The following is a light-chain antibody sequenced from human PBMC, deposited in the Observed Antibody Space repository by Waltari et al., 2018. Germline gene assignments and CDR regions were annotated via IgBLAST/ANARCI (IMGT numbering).Light chain of an antibody. CDR1: QSVSSSY. V-gene: IGKV3-20*01. Sequence: EIVLTQSPGTLSLSPGERATLPCRASQSVSSSYLAWYQQNPGQAPRLLCYGAASRATGIPERFSGSGSGTDFTLSISRLEPEDFAVYYCQQYGSSPWTFGQGTKVEIK. CDR2: GAA. CDR3: QQYGSSPWT. J-gene: IGKJ1*01.